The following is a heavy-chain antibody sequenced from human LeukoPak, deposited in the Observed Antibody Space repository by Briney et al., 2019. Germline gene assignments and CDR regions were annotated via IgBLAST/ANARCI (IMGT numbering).Heavy chain of an antibody. J-gene: IGHJ6*03. CDR1: GGSISSYY. CDR3: ARESSSWSSYYYYMDV. V-gene: IGHV4-59*01. CDR2: IHYSGST. Sequence: PSETLSLTCTVSGGSISSYYWSWLRQPPGKGLEWIGYIHYSGSTNYNPSLKSRVTISVDTSKNQFSLKLSSVTAADTAVYYCARESSSWSSYYYYMDVWGKGTTVTVSS. D-gene: IGHD6-13*01.